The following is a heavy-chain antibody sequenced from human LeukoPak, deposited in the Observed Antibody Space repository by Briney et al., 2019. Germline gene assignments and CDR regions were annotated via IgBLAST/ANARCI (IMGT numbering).Heavy chain of an antibody. CDR3: ARGPAPYYYDSSGYYHYYYYYGMDV. CDR2: INSNGSST. V-gene: IGHV3-74*01. D-gene: IGHD3-22*01. CDR1: GFTFSSYW. Sequence: GGSLRLSCAASGFTFSSYWMHWVRQAPGKGLVWVSRINSNGSSTSYADSVKGRFTISRDNAKNTLYLQMNSLRAEDTAVYYCARGPAPYYYDSSGYYHYYYYYGMDVWGQGSTVGVCS. J-gene: IGHJ6*02.